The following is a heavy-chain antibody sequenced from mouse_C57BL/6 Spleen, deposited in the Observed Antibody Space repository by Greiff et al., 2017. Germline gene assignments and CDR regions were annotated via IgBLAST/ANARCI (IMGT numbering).Heavy chain of an antibody. J-gene: IGHJ2*01. CDR3: TKGNSLFDY. V-gene: IGHV14-4*01. CDR2: IDPENGDT. Sequence: EVKLMESGAELVRPGASVKLSCTASGFNIKDDYMHWVKQRPEQGLEWIGWIDPENGDTEYASKFQGKATITADTSSNTAYLQLSSLTSEDTAVYYCTKGNSLFDYWGQGTTLTVSS. CDR1: GFNIKDDY. D-gene: IGHD6-2*01.